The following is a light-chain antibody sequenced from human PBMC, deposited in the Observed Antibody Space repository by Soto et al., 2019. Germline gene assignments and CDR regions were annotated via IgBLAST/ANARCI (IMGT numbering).Light chain of an antibody. CDR1: QGISSY. CDR3: QQYNNWPWT. J-gene: IGKJ1*01. Sequence: AIRMTQSPSSLSASTGDRVTISCRASQGISSYLAWYQKKPGKAPKLLIYAASTLQSGVPSRFSGSGSGTDFTLTISSLQSEDFAVYYCQQYNNWPWTFGQGTKVDIK. V-gene: IGKV1-8*01. CDR2: AAS.